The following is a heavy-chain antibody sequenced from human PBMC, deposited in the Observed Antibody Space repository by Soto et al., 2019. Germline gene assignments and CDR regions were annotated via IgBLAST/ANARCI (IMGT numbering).Heavy chain of an antibody. J-gene: IGHJ4*02. CDR1: GGSISSYY. D-gene: IGHD2-15*01. Sequence: QVQLQESGPGLVKPSETLSLTCTVSGGSISSYYWSWIRQPAGKGLEWIGRIYTSGSTNYNPSLKSRFTMSEDTSKNQFSLKLSSVTAADTAVYYCARAWLLTTGGEYFDYWGQGTPVTVSS. V-gene: IGHV4-4*07. CDR2: IYTSGST. CDR3: ARAWLLTTGGEYFDY.